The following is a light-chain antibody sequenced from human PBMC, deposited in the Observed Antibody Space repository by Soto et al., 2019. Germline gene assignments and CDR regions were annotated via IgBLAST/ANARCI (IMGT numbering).Light chain of an antibody. J-gene: IGKJ4*01. CDR3: QHPHSWPRT. V-gene: IGKV3-11*01. Sequence: EIVLTQSPATLSLSPGDRATLSCSASQSVGATLGWYQQKRGQAPRLLIYDVSNRATAIPARFSGSGSGTDFTLTISSLGPEDFAVYYCQHPHSWPRTFGGGTKVDIK. CDR1: QSVGAT. CDR2: DVS.